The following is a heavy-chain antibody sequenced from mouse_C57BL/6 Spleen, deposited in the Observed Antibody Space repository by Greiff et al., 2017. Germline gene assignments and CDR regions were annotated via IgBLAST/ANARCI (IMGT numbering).Heavy chain of an antibody. D-gene: IGHD1-1*01. CDR3: ATGYYYGSSPCYFDD. CDR2: ISYDGSN. CDR1: GYSITSGYY. V-gene: IGHV3-6*01. J-gene: IGHJ2*01. Sequence: VQLQQSGPGLVKPSQSLSLTCSVTGYSITSGYYWKWIRQFPGNKLEWMGYISYDGSNNYNPSLKNRISITRDTSKNQFFLKLNSVTTEDTATYYCATGYYYGSSPCYFDDWGQGITLTVSS.